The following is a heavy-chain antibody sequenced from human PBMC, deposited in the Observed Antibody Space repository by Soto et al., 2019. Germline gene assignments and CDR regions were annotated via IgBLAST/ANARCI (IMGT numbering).Heavy chain of an antibody. CDR3: VRTVAVAGTNVPDYFDQ. CDR1: GYAISNGYY. D-gene: IGHD6-19*01. J-gene: IGHJ4*02. V-gene: IGHV4-38-2*01. CDR2: SHQSGIT. Sequence: SETLSLTCAVSGYAISNGYYWGWVRQPPGKGLEWIGDSHQSGITHHSPSLKGRVITSMLTSKNQFSLDLISVTAAETAVYYCVRTVAVAGTNVPDYFDQWGQGLQVTVPS.